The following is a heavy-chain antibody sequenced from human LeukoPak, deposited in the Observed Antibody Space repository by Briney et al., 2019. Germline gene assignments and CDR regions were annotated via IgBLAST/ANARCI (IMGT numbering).Heavy chain of an antibody. CDR3: ARVGHYDFRSGPDYYYYYYMDV. Sequence: ASVKVSCKASGYTFTSYDINWVRQATGQGLEWMGWMNPNSGNTGYARKFQGRVTITRNTSISTAYMELSSLRSEDTAVYYCARVGHYDFRSGPDYYYYYYMDVWGKGTTVTVSS. CDR2: MNPNSGNT. J-gene: IGHJ6*03. D-gene: IGHD3-3*01. CDR1: GYTFTSYD. V-gene: IGHV1-8*03.